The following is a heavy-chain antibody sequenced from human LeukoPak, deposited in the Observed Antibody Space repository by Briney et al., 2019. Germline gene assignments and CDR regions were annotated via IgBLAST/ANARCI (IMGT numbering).Heavy chain of an antibody. CDR2: IYYSGST. Sequence: SQTLSLTCTVSGGSISSGSYYWSWIRQHPGKGLEWIGYIYYSGSTYYNPSLKSRVTISVDTSKNQFSLKLSSVTAADTAVYYCARYTSLQYYFDYWGQGTLVTVSS. CDR1: GGSISSGSYY. V-gene: IGHV4-31*03. J-gene: IGHJ4*02. CDR3: ARYTSLQYYFDY.